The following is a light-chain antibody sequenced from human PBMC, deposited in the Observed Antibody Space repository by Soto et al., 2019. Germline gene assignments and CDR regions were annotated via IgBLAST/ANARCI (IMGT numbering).Light chain of an antibody. J-gene: IGLJ2*01. Sequence: QSALTQPPSASGSPGQSVTISCTGTSSDVGGYNYVSWYQQHPGKAPKLMIYEVSKRPSGVPDRFSGSKSGNTASLTVSGLQAEDEADYCCSSYAGSNNFVGFGGGTQLTVL. CDR2: EVS. CDR3: SSYAGSNNFVG. CDR1: SSDVGGYNY. V-gene: IGLV2-8*01.